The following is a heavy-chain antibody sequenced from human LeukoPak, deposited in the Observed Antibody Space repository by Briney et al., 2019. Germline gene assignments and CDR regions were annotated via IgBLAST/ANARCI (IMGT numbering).Heavy chain of an antibody. J-gene: IGHJ5*02. CDR1: GFTFNDYY. V-gene: IGHV3-11*01. CDR2: INIGGTNT. Sequence: GGSLRLSCAASGFTFNDYYMSWIRQAPGKGLEWFSYINIGGTNTHYADSVKGRFTISRDNAKKSLYLEMNNPRAEDTAVYYCATDGAGFDTWGQGVLVTVSS. CDR3: ATDGAGFDT.